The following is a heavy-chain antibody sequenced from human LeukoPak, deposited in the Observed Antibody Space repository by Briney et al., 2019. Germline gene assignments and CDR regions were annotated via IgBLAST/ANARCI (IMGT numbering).Heavy chain of an antibody. V-gene: IGHV3-43*02. J-gene: IGHJ4*02. CDR3: AKVISGRYGYDF. D-gene: IGHD6-19*01. CDR1: GFTFDDFA. Sequence: GGSLRLSCAASGFTFDDFAMHWVRQAPGKGLEWVSLISAFDDITYYADSVRGRFTISRDNSKNSLYLQMNNLKIEDTAFYYCAKVISGRYGYDFWGQGTLVTVSS. CDR2: ISAFDDIT.